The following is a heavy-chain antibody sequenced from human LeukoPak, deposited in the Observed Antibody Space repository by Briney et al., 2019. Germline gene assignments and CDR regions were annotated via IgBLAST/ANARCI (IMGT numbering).Heavy chain of an antibody. CDR3: ARGLGSVRALQFDY. Sequence: SKTLSLTCAVYGGSFSGYYWSWIRQPPGKGLEWIGEINHSGSTNYNPSLKSRVTISVDTSKNQFSLKLSSVTAADTAVYYCARGLGSVRALQFDYWGQGTLVTVSS. CDR2: INHSGST. D-gene: IGHD3-10*02. CDR1: GGSFSGYY. J-gene: IGHJ4*02. V-gene: IGHV4-34*01.